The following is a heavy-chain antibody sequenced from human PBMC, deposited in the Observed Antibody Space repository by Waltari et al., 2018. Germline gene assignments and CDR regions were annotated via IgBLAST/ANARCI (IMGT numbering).Heavy chain of an antibody. V-gene: IGHV1-69*10. CDR2: IIPILGIA. Sequence: QVQLVQSGAEVKKPGSSVKVSCKASGGTFSSYAISRVRQAPGQGLEWMGGIIPILGIANYAQKFQGRVTITADKSTSTAYMELSSLRSEDTAVYYCATHSSGWYYFDYWGQGTLVTVSS. CDR1: GGTFSSYA. CDR3: ATHSSGWYYFDY. J-gene: IGHJ4*02. D-gene: IGHD6-19*01.